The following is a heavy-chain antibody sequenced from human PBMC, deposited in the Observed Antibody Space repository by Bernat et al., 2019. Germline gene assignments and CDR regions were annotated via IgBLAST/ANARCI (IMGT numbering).Heavy chain of an antibody. J-gene: IGHJ4*02. Sequence: QVHLVESGGGVVQPGWSLRLSCAASGFTFSSYGMHWVRQAPGKGLEWVAVISHDGSNKYYADSVKGRFTISRDNSKTTLYLQMNSLRVEDTAVYYCGKVVARYRSGWYPIEYWGQGTQVTVSS. CDR2: ISHDGSNK. CDR1: GFTFSSYG. V-gene: IGHV3-30*18. CDR3: GKVVARYRSGWYPIEY. D-gene: IGHD6-19*01.